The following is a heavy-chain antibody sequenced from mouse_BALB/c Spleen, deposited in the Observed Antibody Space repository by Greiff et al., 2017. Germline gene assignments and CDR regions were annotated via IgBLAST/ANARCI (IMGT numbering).Heavy chain of an antibody. Sequence: VHVKQSGAELVRPGALVKLSCKASGFNIKDYYMHWVKQRPEQGLEWIGWIDPENGNTIYDPKFQGKASITADTSSNTAYLQLSSLTSEDTAVYYCARATTEYYYAMDYWGQGTSVTVSS. CDR2: IDPENGNT. CDR3: ARATTEYYYAMDY. CDR1: GFNIKDYY. J-gene: IGHJ4*01. D-gene: IGHD1-1*01. V-gene: IGHV14-1*02.